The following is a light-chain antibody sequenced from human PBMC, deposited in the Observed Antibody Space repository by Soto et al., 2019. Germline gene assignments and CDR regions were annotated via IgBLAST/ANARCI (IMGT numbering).Light chain of an antibody. J-gene: IGKJ1*01. CDR3: QQYGSSPRT. Sequence: EIAMTQSPATLSVSPGERATLSCRASQSVSSNLAWYQQKPGQAPRLLIYGASSRATGIPDRFSGSGSGTDFTLTISRLEPEDFAVYYCQQYGSSPRTFGQGTKVDIK. CDR2: GAS. CDR1: QSVSSN. V-gene: IGKV3-20*01.